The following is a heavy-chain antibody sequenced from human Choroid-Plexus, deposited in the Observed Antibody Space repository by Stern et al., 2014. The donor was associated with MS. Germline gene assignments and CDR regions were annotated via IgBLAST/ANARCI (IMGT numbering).Heavy chain of an antibody. D-gene: IGHD2/OR15-2a*01. V-gene: IGHV3-30*18. CDR1: GFTFGSCA. CDR3: AKDRQYLTYFFDH. J-gene: IGHJ5*02. CDR2: VSYDGSNK. Sequence: QVQLVQSGGGVVQPGRPLRLSCVASGFTFGSCAMHWVRQPPGQGLEWVAGVSYDGSNKYYADSVKGRFTISRDNSQNTLYMQMSSLRPEDTAVYYCAKDRQYLTYFFDHWGQGSLVTVSS.